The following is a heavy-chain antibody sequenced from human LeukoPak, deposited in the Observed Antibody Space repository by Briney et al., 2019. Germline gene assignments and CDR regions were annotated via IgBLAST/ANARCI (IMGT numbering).Heavy chain of an antibody. D-gene: IGHD3-9*01. CDR2: ISGSGGST. CDR1: GFTFSSYA. V-gene: IGHV3-23*01. J-gene: IGHJ5*02. Sequence: GGSLRLSCAASGFTFSSYAMSWVRQAPGKGLEWVSAISGSGGSTYYADSVRGRFTISRDNSKNTLYLQMNSLRAEDTAVYYCAKRGYDILTGYYAWGQGTLVTVSS. CDR3: AKRGYDILTGYYA.